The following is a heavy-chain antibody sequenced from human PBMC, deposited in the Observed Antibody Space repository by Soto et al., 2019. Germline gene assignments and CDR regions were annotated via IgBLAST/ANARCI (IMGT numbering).Heavy chain of an antibody. CDR3: ARAHAPTLPFDY. J-gene: IGHJ4*01. D-gene: IGHD2-2*01. Sequence: SETLSLTCTVSGGSIRNVYWSWIRQPPGKGLEWIGFIFHGGNAKYNPPLKSRVTISVDTSKNQFSLSLDSVTAADTAVYFCARAHAPTLPFDYWGQGTLVTVS. CDR2: IFHGGNA. CDR1: GGSIRNVY. V-gene: IGHV4-59*01.